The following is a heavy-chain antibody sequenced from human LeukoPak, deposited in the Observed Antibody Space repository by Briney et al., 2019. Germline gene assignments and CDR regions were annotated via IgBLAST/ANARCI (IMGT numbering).Heavy chain of an antibody. V-gene: IGHV4-59*12. CDR2: IYYSGST. CDR3: ARRPPIRYCSSTSCYTSYYYYMDV. Sequence: SSETLSLTCTVSGGSISSYYWSWIRQPPGKGLEWIGYIYYSGSTNYNPSLKSRVTISVDTSKNQFSLKLSSVTAADTAVYYCARRPPIRYCSSTSCYTSYYYYMDVWGKGTTVTVSS. J-gene: IGHJ6*03. CDR1: GGSISSYY. D-gene: IGHD2-2*02.